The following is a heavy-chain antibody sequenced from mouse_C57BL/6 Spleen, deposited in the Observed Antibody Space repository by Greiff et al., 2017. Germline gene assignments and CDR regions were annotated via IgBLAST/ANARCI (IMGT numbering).Heavy chain of an antibody. CDR1: GYTFTDYY. Sequence: QVQLQQSGAELVRPGASVKLSCKASGYTFTDYYINWVKQRPGQGLEWIARIYPGSGNTYYNEKFKGKATLTAEKSSSTAYMQLSSLTSEDSAVYFCARSGTTVVATDYAMDYWGQGTSVTVSS. J-gene: IGHJ4*01. CDR2: IYPGSGNT. D-gene: IGHD1-1*01. V-gene: IGHV1-76*01. CDR3: ARSGTTVVATDYAMDY.